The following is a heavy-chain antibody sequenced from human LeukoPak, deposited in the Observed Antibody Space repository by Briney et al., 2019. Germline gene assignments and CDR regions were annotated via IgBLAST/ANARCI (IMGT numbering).Heavy chain of an antibody. D-gene: IGHD3-9*01. Sequence: GRSLRLSCAASGFTFSSYAMHWVRQAPGKGLEWVAVISYDGSNKYYADSVKGRFTISRDNSKNTLYLQMNSLRAEDTAVYYCARGVPLRYFDWLLPLFDYWGQGTLVTVSS. V-gene: IGHV3-30*04. CDR2: ISYDGSNK. CDR3: ARGVPLRYFDWLLPLFDY. J-gene: IGHJ4*02. CDR1: GFTFSSYA.